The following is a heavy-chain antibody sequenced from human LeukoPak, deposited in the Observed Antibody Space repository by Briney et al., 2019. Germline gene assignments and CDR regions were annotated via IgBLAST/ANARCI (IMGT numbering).Heavy chain of an antibody. CDR3: ARGRTWAQGRYYDSSGCRAKLALWLFDY. D-gene: IGHD3-22*01. Sequence: PSETLSLTCAVYGGSFSGYYWSWIRQPPGKGLEWIGEINHSGSTNYNPSLKSRVTISVDTSKNQFSLKLSSVTAADTAVYYCARGRTWAQGRYYDSSGCRAKLALWLFDYWGQGTLVTVSS. CDR1: GGSFSGYY. J-gene: IGHJ4*02. CDR2: INHSGST. V-gene: IGHV4-34*01.